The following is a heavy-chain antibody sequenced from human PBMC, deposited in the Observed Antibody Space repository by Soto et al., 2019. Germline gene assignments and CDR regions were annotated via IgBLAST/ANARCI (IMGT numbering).Heavy chain of an antibody. J-gene: IGHJ6*03. CDR3: ARGRTIFRVVLYYYYYMDV. CDR2: INHSGST. V-gene: IGHV4-34*01. D-gene: IGHD3-3*01. Sequence: SETLSLTCAVYGGSFSGYYWSWIRQPPGKGLEWIGEINHSGSTNYNPSLKSRVTISVDTSKNQFSLKLSSVTAADTAVYYCARGRTIFRVVLYYYYYMDVWGKGTTVTVSS. CDR1: GGSFSGYY.